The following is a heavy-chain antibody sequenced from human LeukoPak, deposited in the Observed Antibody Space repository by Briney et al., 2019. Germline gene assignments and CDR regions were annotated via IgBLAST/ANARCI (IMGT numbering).Heavy chain of an antibody. J-gene: IGHJ6*02. CDR1: GFTFTNSA. D-gene: IGHD4-17*01. CDR3: ARDDYGDYVDPEPLYYGMDV. Sequence: SVKVSCKASGFTFTNSAMQWVRQARGQRLEWIGWIVVASGNTKYAQKFQERVTITRDMSTSTAYMELSSLSPEDTAVYYCARDDYGDYVDPEPLYYGMDVWGQGTTVTASS. V-gene: IGHV1-58*02. CDR2: IVVASGNT.